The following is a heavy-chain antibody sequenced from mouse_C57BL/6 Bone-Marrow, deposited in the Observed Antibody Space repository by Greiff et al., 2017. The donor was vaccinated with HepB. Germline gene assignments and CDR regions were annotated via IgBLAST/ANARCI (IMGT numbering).Heavy chain of an antibody. CDR3: ARPPLTTVVADYFDY. V-gene: IGHV1-59*01. CDR1: GYTFTSYW. CDR2: IDPSDSYT. Sequence: QVQLQQPGAELVRPGTSVKLSCKASGYTFTSYWMHWVKQRPGQGLEWIGVIDPSDSYTNYNQKFKGKATLTVDTSSSTAYMQLSSLTSEDSAVYYCARPPLTTVVADYFDYWGQGTTLTVSS. D-gene: IGHD1-1*01. J-gene: IGHJ2*01.